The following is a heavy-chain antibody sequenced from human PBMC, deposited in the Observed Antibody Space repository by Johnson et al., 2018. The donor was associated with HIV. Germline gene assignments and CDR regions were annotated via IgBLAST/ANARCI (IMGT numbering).Heavy chain of an antibody. D-gene: IGHD3-22*01. CDR2: ISWNGATP. CDR1: GFIFDEYD. Sequence: VQLVESGGGVARPGGSLRLSCEGSGFIFDEYDMSWVRQPPGKGLAWVSGISWNGATPRSADFVSGRFPLSRDDSKNMTQLQMNSLKTEDTAVYYCTRTDDTYHYDSSGYIDAFDVWGQGTLVTVSS. CDR3: TRTDDTYHYDSSGYIDAFDV. V-gene: IGHV3-20*04. J-gene: IGHJ3*01.